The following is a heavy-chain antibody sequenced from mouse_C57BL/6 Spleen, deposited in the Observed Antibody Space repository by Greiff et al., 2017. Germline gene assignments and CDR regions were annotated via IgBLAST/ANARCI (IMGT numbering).Heavy chain of an antibody. CDR1: GYAFSSSW. Sequence: QVQLQQSGPELVKPGASVKISCKASGYAFSSSWMNWVKQRPGKGLEWIGRIYPGDGDTNYNGKFKGKATLTADKSSSTAYMQLSSLTSEDSAVYFCARSGDDGYYYFDYWGQGTTLTVSS. CDR2: IYPGDGDT. J-gene: IGHJ2*01. CDR3: ARSGDDGYYYFDY. V-gene: IGHV1-82*01. D-gene: IGHD2-3*01.